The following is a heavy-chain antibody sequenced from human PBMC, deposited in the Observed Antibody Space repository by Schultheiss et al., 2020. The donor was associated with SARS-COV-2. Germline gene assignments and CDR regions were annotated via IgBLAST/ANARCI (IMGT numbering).Heavy chain of an antibody. Sequence: SGPTLVKPTQTLTLTCTFSGFSLSTSGMCVSWIRQPPGKGLEWIGYIYYSGSTNYNPSLKSRVTISADKSKNQFSLKLSSVTAADTAVYYCARPEGPRADAFDIWGQGTMVTVSS. CDR1: GFSLSTSGMC. CDR3: ARPEGPRADAFDI. CDR2: IYYSGST. J-gene: IGHJ3*02. V-gene: IGHV4-61*05.